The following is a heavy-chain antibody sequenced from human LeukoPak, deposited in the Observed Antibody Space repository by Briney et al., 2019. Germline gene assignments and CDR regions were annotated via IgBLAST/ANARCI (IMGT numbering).Heavy chain of an antibody. Sequence: ASVKVSCKTSGYTFTTYAISWVRQAPGQGLEWMGRINPLSGDTHYAQKFQDRVTLTRERFTNTVYMEMSRLRFDDRAVYYCARDRLPINFGGTMEFDEWGQGALVTVSS. CDR1: GYTFTTYA. V-gene: IGHV1-2*06. CDR2: INPLSGDT. J-gene: IGHJ4*02. D-gene: IGHD3-16*01. CDR3: ARDRLPINFGGTMEFDE.